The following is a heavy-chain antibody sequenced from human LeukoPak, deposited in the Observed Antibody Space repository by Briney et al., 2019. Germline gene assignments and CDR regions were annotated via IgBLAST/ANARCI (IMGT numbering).Heavy chain of an antibody. CDR2: IFPADSDT. CDR1: GYSFTTYW. Sequence: GGSLKISCKGSGYSFTTYWIAWVRQMPGKGLEWMGIIFPADSDTRYSPSFQGQVTISADKSISTAYLQWSSLKASDAAMYYCARSGYSGYEGDYWGQGTLVTVSS. D-gene: IGHD5-12*01. V-gene: IGHV5-51*01. J-gene: IGHJ4*02. CDR3: ARSGYSGYEGDY.